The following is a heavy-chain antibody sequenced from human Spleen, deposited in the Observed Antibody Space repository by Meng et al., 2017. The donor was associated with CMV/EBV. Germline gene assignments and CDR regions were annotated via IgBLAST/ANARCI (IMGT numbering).Heavy chain of an antibody. CDR2: INPSGVST. CDR3: TRGGGGSGGRFDY. CDR1: GDTFTSYY. D-gene: IGHD6-19*01. J-gene: IGHJ4*02. V-gene: IGHV1-46*03. Sequence: QFQLVRSGVEVKKPGASVKVSCKASGDTFTSYYIHWVRQAPGQGLEWMGKINPSGVSTSYAQKFQGRVTMTRDTSTSAVYMELSSLRSEDTAVYYCTRGGGGSGGRFDYWGQGTLVTVSS.